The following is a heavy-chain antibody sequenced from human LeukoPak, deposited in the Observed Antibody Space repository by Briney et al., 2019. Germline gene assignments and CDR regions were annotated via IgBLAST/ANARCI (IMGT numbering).Heavy chain of an antibody. J-gene: IGHJ5*02. D-gene: IGHD2-8*02. CDR2: ISSSGNT. CDR1: GGSISSGAYY. CDR3: ARFDPGLPFDP. V-gene: IGHV4-31*03. Sequence: SQTLSLTCTVSGGSISSGAYYWSWIRQHPGKGLEWIGYISSSGNTYFNPSLKSRLTISLDTSKNQFSLRLTSVSAADTAVYYCARFDPGLPFDPWGQGTLVSVSS.